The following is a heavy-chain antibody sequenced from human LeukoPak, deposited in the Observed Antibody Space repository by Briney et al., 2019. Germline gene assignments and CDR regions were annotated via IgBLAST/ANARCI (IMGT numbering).Heavy chain of an antibody. D-gene: IGHD3-22*01. CDR3: ARADDYYDSSGYYGLDY. CDR1: GFTFSSYA. V-gene: IGHV3-30-3*01. Sequence: GGSLRLSCAASGFTFSSYAMHWVRQALGKGLEWVAVISYDGSNKYYADSVKGRFTISRDNPKNTLYLQMNSLRAEDTAVYYCARADDYYDSSGYYGLDYWGQGTLVTVSS. J-gene: IGHJ4*02. CDR2: ISYDGSNK.